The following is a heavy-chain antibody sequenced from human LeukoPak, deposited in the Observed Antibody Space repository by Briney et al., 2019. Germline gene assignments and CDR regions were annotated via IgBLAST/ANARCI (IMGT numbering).Heavy chain of an antibody. V-gene: IGHV4-59*01. J-gene: IGHJ5*02. CDR3: ARVSVYHYDSSGYYQHGFDP. CDR2: IYYSGST. CDR1: GGSIGSYY. Sequence: SETLSLTCTVSGGSIGSYYWSWIRQPPGKGLEWIGYIYYSGSTNYNPSLKSRVTISVDTSKNQFSLKLSSVTAADTAVYYCARVSVYHYDSSGYYQHGFDPWGQGTLVTVSS. D-gene: IGHD3-22*01.